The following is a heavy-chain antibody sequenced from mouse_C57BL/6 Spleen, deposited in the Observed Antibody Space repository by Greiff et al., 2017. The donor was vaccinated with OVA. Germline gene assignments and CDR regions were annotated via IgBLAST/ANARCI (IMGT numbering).Heavy chain of an antibody. J-gene: IGHJ1*03. Sequence: EVKLMESGGGLVQPGGSLSLSCAASGFTFTDYYMSWVRQPPGKALEWLGFIRNKANGYTTEYSASVKGRFTISRDNSQSILYLQMNALRAEDSATYYCERGDGSSYWYFDVWGTGTTVTVSS. CDR1: GFTFTDYY. D-gene: IGHD1-1*01. CDR3: ERGDGSSYWYFDV. CDR2: IRNKANGYTT. V-gene: IGHV7-3*01.